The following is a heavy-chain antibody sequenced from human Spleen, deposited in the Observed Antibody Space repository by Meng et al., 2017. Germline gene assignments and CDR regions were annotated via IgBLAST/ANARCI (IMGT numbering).Heavy chain of an antibody. Sequence: GESLKISCAASGFTVTSNEMSWVRQAPGKGLEWVSSICGDSTYYADSVKGRFTISRDNSKNTLYLQMNSLRAEDTAVYYCAKGPSSGWYYFDYWGQGTLVTVSS. CDR1: GFTVTSNE. V-gene: IGHV3-38-3*01. CDR3: AKGPSSGWYYFDY. CDR2: ICGDST. J-gene: IGHJ4*02. D-gene: IGHD6-19*01.